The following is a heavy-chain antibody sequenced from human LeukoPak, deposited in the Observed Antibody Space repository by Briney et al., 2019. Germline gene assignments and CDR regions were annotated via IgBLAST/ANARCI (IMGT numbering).Heavy chain of an antibody. CDR3: ATLLWFGKLFPNNWFDP. D-gene: IGHD3-10*01. J-gene: IGHJ5*02. V-gene: IGHV4-30-4*01. CDR2: IYYSGST. Sequence: SETLSLTCTVSGGSISSGDYYWSWIRQPPGKGLEWIGYIYYSGSTYYNPSLKSRVTISVDTSKNQFSLKLSSVTAADTAVYYCATLLWFGKLFPNNWFDPWGQGTLVTVSS. CDR1: GGSISSGDYY.